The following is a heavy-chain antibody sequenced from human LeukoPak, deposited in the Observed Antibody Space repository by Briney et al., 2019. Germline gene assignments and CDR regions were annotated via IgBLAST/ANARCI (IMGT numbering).Heavy chain of an antibody. CDR3: ARENIVVVPAAIICNWFDP. V-gene: IGHV4-61*02. CDR1: GGSISSGSYY. CDR2: IYTSGST. Sequence: SQTLSLTCTVSGGSISSGSYYWSWIRQPAGKGLEWIGRIYTSGSTNYNPSLKSRVTISVDTSKNQFSLKLSSVTAADTAVYYCARENIVVVPAAIICNWFDPWGQGTLVTVSS. D-gene: IGHD2-2*01. J-gene: IGHJ5*02.